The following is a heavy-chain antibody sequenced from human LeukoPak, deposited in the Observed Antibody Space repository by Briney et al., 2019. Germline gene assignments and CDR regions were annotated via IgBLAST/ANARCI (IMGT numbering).Heavy chain of an antibody. V-gene: IGHV3-9*03. Sequence: GGSLRLSCAASGFTFDDYAMHWVRQVPGKGLEWVSSITSNSGYVAYADSVKGRLSISRDNAKNSLYLQMNSLRSEDMAVYYCVQDSYAISSSGSTFAYWGQGTVVTVSS. CDR3: VQDSYAISSSGSTFAY. D-gene: IGHD6-13*01. CDR1: GFTFDDYA. CDR2: ITSNSGYV. J-gene: IGHJ4*02.